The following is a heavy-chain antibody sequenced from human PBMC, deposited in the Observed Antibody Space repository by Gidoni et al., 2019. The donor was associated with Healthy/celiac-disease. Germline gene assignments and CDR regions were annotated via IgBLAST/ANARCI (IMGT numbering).Heavy chain of an antibody. J-gene: IGHJ5*02. CDR2: ISSSSSTI. V-gene: IGHV3-48*01. CDR1: GFTFSSYS. Sequence: CAASGFTFSSYSMNWFRQAPGKGLEWVSYISSSSSTIYYEDSVKGRFTISRDNANNSLYLQRNSLRAEDTAVYYCARDIAYCGGDCYGACDPGGQGTLVTVSA. CDR3: ARDIAYCGGDCYGACDP. D-gene: IGHD2-21*02.